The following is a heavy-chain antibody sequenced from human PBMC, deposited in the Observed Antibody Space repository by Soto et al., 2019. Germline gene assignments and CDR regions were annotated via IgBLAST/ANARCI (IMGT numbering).Heavy chain of an antibody. D-gene: IGHD2-21*01. CDR3: ARDRWGYGIDY. J-gene: IGHJ4*02. V-gene: IGHV1-69*04. CDR2: IIPILGIA. CDR1: GGTFSSYT. Sequence: SVTVSCQASGGTFSSYTISWVRQAPGQGLEWMGRIIPILGIANYAQKFQGRVTITADKSTSTAYMELSSLRSEDTAVYYCARDRWGYGIDYWGQGTPVTVSS.